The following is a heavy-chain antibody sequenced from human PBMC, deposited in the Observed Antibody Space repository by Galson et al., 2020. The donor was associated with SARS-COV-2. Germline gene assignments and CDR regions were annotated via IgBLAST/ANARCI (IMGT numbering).Heavy chain of an antibody. CDR3: ARAEWLRGPFDY. Sequence: GESLKISCAASGFTVSSNYMSWVRQAPGKGLEWVSVIYSGGSTYYADSVKGRFTISRDNSKNTLYLQMNSLRAEDTAVYYCARAEWLRGPFDYWGQGTLVTVSS. CDR1: GFTVSSNY. CDR2: IYSGGST. J-gene: IGHJ4*02. V-gene: IGHV3-53*01. D-gene: IGHD5-12*01.